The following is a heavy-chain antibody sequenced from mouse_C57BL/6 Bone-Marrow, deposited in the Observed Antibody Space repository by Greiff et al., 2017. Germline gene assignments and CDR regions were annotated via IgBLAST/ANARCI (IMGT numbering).Heavy chain of an antibody. D-gene: IGHD1-1*01. V-gene: IGHV1-15*01. CDR3: TREYYYSSTLEV. CDR1: GYTFTDYE. J-gene: IGHJ1*03. CDR2: IAPETGGT. Sequence: QVQLKESGAELLRPGALVTLSCKASGYTFTDYEMNWVKQTPVHGLEWIGAIAPETGGTAYNQKFKGKAILTADKSSSPAYMELRSLAAEDSAVYYCTREYYYSSTLEVWGTGTTGTVSS.